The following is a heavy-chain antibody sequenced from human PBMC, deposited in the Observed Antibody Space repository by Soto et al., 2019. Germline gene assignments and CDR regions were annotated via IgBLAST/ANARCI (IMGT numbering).Heavy chain of an antibody. CDR1: GGSISSSSYY. Sequence: QLQLQESGPGLVKPSETLSLTCTVSGGSISSSSYYWGWIRQPPGKGLEWIGSIYYSGSTYYNPSLKSRVTIAVDTSTNQFALKLSSVTAADTAVYYCARLTDFWSGYSDYFDYWGQGTLVTVSS. CDR3: ARLTDFWSGYSDYFDY. J-gene: IGHJ4*02. V-gene: IGHV4-39*01. CDR2: IYYSGST. D-gene: IGHD3-3*01.